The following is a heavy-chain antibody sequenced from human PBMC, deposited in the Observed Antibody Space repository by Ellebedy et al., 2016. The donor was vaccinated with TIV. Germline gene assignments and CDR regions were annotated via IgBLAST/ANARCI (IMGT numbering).Heavy chain of an antibody. CDR1: GFTFNNYD. J-gene: IGHJ4*02. D-gene: IGHD3-10*01. Sequence: GESLKISXAASGFTFNNYDMTWVRQTPGKGLEWVSRISMVGDRTYYADSVKGRFTISRDNSKNTLNLQMNSLRAEDTAMYFCAKDLGSSRGAYDNAFDYWGQGTLVTVSS. CDR3: AKDLGSSRGAYDNAFDY. V-gene: IGHV3-23*01. CDR2: ISMVGDRT.